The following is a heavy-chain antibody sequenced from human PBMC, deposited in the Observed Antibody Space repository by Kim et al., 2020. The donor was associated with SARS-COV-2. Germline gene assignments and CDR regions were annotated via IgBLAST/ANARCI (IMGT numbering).Heavy chain of an antibody. D-gene: IGHD2-8*01. J-gene: IGHJ6*01. Sequence: GGSLRLSCAASGFTFSSYTMNWVRQAPGKGLEWVAYISSGSSTIYYADSVKGRFTISRDNAKNSLFLQMNSLRAEDTAVYYCARGEGWCHSFTPSYCLDV. CDR3: ARGEGWCHSFTPSYCLDV. V-gene: IGHV3-48*01. CDR1: GFTFSSYT. CDR2: ISSGSSTI.